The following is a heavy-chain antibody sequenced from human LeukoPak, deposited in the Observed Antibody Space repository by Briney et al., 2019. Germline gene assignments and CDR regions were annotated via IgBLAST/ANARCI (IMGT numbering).Heavy chain of an antibody. D-gene: IGHD1-26*01. CDR2: IRSKSYGGTT. J-gene: IGHJ4*02. Sequence: GGSLRLSCTASGFTFGDYVMSWLRQAQGQGLEWVGFIRSKSYGGTTEYAASVKGRFTSSRDDSKSIAYLQMNNVKTEDSAVYFCGRGLTVVGAKYYFDYWGQGTLVTVSS. CDR1: GFTFGDYV. CDR3: GRGLTVVGAKYYFDY. V-gene: IGHV3-49*03.